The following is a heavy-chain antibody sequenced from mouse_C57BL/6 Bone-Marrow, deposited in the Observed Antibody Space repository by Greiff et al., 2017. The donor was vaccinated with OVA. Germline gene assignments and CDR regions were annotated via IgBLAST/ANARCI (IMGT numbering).Heavy chain of an antibody. CDR1: GYAFSSSW. Sequence: VQLQESGPELVKPGASVKISCKASGYAFSSSWMNWVKQRPGKGLEWIGRIYPGDGDTNYNGKFKGKATLTADKSSSTAYMQLSRLTSEDSAVYCCAVATDYAMDYWGQGTSVTVSS. CDR2: IYPGDGDT. V-gene: IGHV1-82*01. J-gene: IGHJ4*01. CDR3: AVATDYAMDY. D-gene: IGHD1-1*01.